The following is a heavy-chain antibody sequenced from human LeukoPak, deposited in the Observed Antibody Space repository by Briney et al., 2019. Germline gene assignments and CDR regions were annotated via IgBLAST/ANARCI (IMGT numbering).Heavy chain of an antibody. V-gene: IGHV4-59*02. CDR3: ASSGFGVVTFDY. CDR2: AYFSGIT. D-gene: IGHD3-3*01. Sequence: PAETLSLTCTVSGGSVTSYYGNGIQQPPRKGLEGFGHAYFSGITKFNPSLKRRVTISLDTSKNQFSLKQSSVTAADTAVYYCASSGFGVVTFDYWGQGTLVTVSS. CDR1: GGSVTSYY. J-gene: IGHJ4*02.